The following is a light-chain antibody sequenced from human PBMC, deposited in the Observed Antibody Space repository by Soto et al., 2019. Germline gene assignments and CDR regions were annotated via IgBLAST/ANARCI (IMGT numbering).Light chain of an antibody. CDR1: QSVSNNY. CDR2: GAS. CDR3: QQYGGSPRT. V-gene: IGKV3-20*01. J-gene: IGKJ1*01. Sequence: EVVLTQSPGTLSLSPGERATLSCWASQSVSNNYLAWYQHKRGQAPRLLIHGASSRATGIPDRFSGSGSGTDFTLTISRLEPEDFAVYYCQQYGGSPRTFGQGTKVDIK.